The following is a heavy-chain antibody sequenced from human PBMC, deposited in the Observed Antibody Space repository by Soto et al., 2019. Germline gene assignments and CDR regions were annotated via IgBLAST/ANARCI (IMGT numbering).Heavy chain of an antibody. J-gene: IGHJ6*02. D-gene: IGHD3-3*01. CDR1: GGTFSSYA. Sequence: QVQLVQSGAEVKKPGSSVKVSCKASGGTFSSYAISWVRQAPGQGLEWMGGLIPIFGTANYAQKFQGRVTITADESTSTAYMELSSLRSEDTAVYYCARYYDFWSGYSTIYYYYGMDVWGQGTTVTVSS. CDR2: LIPIFGTA. V-gene: IGHV1-69*12. CDR3: ARYYDFWSGYSTIYYYYGMDV.